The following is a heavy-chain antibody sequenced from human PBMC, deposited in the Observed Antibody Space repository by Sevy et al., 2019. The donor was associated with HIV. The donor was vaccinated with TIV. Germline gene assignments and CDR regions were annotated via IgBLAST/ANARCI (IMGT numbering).Heavy chain of an antibody. CDR2: IRYDGSNK. Sequence: GGSLRLSCAASGFTFSSYGTHWVRQAPGKGLEWVAFIRYDGSNKYYADSVKGRFTISRDNSKNTLYLQMNSLRAEDTAVYYCARGRRGGNSYYYDSSGYRHDYWGQGTLVTVSS. J-gene: IGHJ4*02. V-gene: IGHV3-30*02. CDR3: ARGRRGGNSYYYDSSGYRHDY. CDR1: GFTFSSYG. D-gene: IGHD3-22*01.